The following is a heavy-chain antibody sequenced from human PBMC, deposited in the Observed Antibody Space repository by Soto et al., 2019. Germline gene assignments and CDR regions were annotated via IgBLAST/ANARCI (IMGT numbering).Heavy chain of an antibody. CDR1: GGSISSSSYY. CDR3: ARELQFWPANFDF. Sequence: SETRSLTCTVSGGSISSSSYYWGWIRQPPGKGLEWIGSIYYSGRPYYNPSLKSRLTLXXXTXXXXXSLXLXXVTXADTAVYYCARELQFWPANFDFWGQGTADTVSS. D-gene: IGHD3-3*01. J-gene: IGHJ4*02. V-gene: IGHV4-39*07. CDR2: IYYSGRP.